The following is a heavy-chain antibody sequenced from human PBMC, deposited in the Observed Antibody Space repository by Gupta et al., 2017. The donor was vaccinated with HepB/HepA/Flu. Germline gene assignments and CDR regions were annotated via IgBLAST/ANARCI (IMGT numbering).Heavy chain of an antibody. V-gene: IGHV3-23*01. CDR1: GFTFSNYA. CDR3: AKEGLVVGATWVDD. CDR2: IGGSGVRT. Sequence: EVQLLESGGGLVQPGGSLRLSCAASGFTFSNYAMSWVRQAPGKGLEWVSTIGGSGVRTYYADSVKGRFTISRDNSKNTLYLEMNSLRGEDTAVYYCAKEGLVVGATWVDDWGQGTLVTVSS. D-gene: IGHD1-26*01. J-gene: IGHJ4*02.